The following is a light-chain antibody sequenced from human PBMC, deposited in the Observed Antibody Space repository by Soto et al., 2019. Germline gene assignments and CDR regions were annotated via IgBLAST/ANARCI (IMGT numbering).Light chain of an antibody. V-gene: IGKV1-39*01. Sequence: DIQMTQSPSSLSASVGDRVTITCRSSQSITNYLNWYQQKPGKAPKVLIYAASDLQSGVPSRFSGSGSETDFTLTISSLQPEDFATYFCQQSYTTPYTFGHGTKLEI. CDR2: AAS. J-gene: IGKJ2*01. CDR1: QSITNY. CDR3: QQSYTTPYT.